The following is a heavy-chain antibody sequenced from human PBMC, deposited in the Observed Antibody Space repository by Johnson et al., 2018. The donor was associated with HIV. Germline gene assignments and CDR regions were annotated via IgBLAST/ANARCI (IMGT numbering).Heavy chain of an antibody. CDR2: ISNSGSST. CDR1: GFTFDDYA. J-gene: IGHJ3*02. Sequence: EVQLVESGGGVVQPGGSLRLSCAVSGFTFDDYAMHWVRQPPGKGLEWVSGISNSGSSTYYADSVKGRFTISRDNSKNTVWLQMNSLRGEDTAVYYCTKPSTGTYYGFHIWGQGTMVTVAS. CDR3: TKPSTGTYYGFHI. V-gene: IGHV3-23*04.